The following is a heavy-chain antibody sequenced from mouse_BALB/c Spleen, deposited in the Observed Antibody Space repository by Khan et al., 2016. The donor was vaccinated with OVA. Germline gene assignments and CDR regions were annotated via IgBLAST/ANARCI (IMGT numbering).Heavy chain of an antibody. V-gene: IGHV1-77*01. Sequence: QVQLKESGAELARPGASVKLSCTASGYTFTDYYINWVKQRTGQGLEWIGEISPGSGDTYYNERFMGKATLTADKSSSTAYMQLSSLTSAASAVYFGAGRNYVGYAFAYWGQGTLVTVSA. J-gene: IGHJ3*01. CDR2: ISPGSGDT. CDR1: GYTFTDYY. CDR3: AGRNYVGYAFAY. D-gene: IGHD1-2*01.